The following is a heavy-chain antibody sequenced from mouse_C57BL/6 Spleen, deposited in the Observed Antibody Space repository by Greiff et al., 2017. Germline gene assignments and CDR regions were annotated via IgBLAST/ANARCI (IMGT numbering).Heavy chain of an antibody. CDR3: AVHKAAQATVYSMDY. CDR1: GFTFSSYG. Sequence: EVQLVESGGDLVKPGGSLKLSCAASGFTFSSYGMSWVRQTPDKRLEWVATISSGGSYPYYPDSVKGRFTISRDNAKNPLYLQISYLKSEATTMYYCAVHKAAQATVYSMDYWGQGTSVTVSS. V-gene: IGHV5-6*01. J-gene: IGHJ4*01. D-gene: IGHD3-2*02. CDR2: ISSGGSYP.